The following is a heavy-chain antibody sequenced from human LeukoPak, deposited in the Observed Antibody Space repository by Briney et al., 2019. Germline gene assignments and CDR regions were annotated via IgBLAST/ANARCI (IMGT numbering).Heavy chain of an antibody. CDR2: IIPIFGTA. CDR3: AREKVGGNDAFDV. V-gene: IGHV1-69*05. CDR1: GGTFSSYA. J-gene: IGHJ3*01. D-gene: IGHD2-2*01. Sequence: SSVNVSCKASGGTFSSYAISWVRQAAGQGLEWMGGIIPIFGTANYAQKFQGRVTITTDESTSTAYMELSSLRSEVRAVYYCAREKVGGNDAFDVWGQGTMVTVSS.